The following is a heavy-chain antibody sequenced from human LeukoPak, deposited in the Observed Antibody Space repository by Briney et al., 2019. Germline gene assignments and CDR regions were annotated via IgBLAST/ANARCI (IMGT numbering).Heavy chain of an antibody. J-gene: IGHJ6*03. CDR2: IDHTGTT. Sequence: SETLSLTCSVSDDSITIYYWTWIRQPPGKGLEWIGYIDHTGTTNYNPSLNSRVTISRDTSKNHFSLQLSSVTAADTAVYYCARDGGTYYDILTGYGQDYYYYMDVWGKGTTVTISS. V-gene: IGHV4-59*01. CDR3: ARDGGTYYDILTGYGQDYYYYMDV. D-gene: IGHD3-9*01. CDR1: DDSITIYY.